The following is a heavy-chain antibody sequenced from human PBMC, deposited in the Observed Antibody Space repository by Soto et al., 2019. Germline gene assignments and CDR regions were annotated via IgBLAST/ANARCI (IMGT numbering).Heavy chain of an antibody. CDR3: ARSPGYSDGRGSWFDP. Sequence: QVHLVESGGGVVQPGRSLRLSCAASGFAFGIYAMHWVRQAPGKGLEWVAVISYDGNNKYFGDSVKGRFTISRDNSNSTVSLQMNSLRPGDTAVYYCARSPGYSDGRGSWFDPWGQGTLVTVSS. D-gene: IGHD6-13*01. V-gene: IGHV3-30-3*01. J-gene: IGHJ5*02. CDR1: GFAFGIYA. CDR2: ISYDGNNK.